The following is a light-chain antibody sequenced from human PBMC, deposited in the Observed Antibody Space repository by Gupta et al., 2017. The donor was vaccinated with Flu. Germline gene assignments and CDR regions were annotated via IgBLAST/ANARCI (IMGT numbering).Light chain of an antibody. J-gene: IGKJ2*01. Sequence: GDRVTITCRASQSISDWLAWYQQKPGRAPKLLIYKASSLESGVPSRFSGSGSGTEFTLTISSLQSDDFATYSCQQYNSFPYTFGQGTKLEIE. CDR3: QQYNSFPYT. V-gene: IGKV1-5*03. CDR2: KAS. CDR1: QSISDW.